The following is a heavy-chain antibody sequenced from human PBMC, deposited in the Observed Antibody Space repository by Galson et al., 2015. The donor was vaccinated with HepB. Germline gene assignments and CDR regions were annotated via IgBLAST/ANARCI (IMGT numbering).Heavy chain of an antibody. CDR3: ARDPPCSGGSCYSDFHYYDMDV. CDR2: IIPILGTA. CDR1: GGTFSRYA. D-gene: IGHD2-15*01. J-gene: IGHJ6*02. Sequence: SVKVSCKASGGTFSRYAISWVRQAPGQGLEWMGGIIPILGTANYAQRFQGRVTITADESTSTANMELSSLRSEDTAVYYCARDPPCSGGSCYSDFHYYDMDVWGLGTTVTVSS. V-gene: IGHV1-69*13.